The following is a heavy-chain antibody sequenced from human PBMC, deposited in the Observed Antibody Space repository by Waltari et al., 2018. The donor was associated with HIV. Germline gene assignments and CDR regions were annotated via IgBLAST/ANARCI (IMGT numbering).Heavy chain of an antibody. CDR1: VGGFSTFS. Sequence: QVRLEQWGAGLFSPAETLTTTCAVSVGGFSTFSWPWIRQSPGTGLEWAGNSTPTGDANYNPACKRRVTRARVQAKNQVSLTLRSVTAADTAIYYCARGEGIVLGDSSVLRIQETSSYYFGLDFWGPGTPV. D-gene: IGHD3-16*02. J-gene: IGHJ6*02. CDR3: ARGEGIVLGDSSVLRIQETSSYYFGLDF. CDR2: STPTGDA. V-gene: IGHV4-34*01.